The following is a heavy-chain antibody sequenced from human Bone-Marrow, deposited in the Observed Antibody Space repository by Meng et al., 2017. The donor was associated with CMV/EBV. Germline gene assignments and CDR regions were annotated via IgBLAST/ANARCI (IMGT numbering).Heavy chain of an antibody. CDR3: ARGRWEYDFWSGYDGGMDF. CDR2: ISSSSSTI. CDR1: GFTFSSYS. Sequence: GESLKSSFAAAGFTFSSYSMNWVRQAPGKGLEWVSYISSSSSTIYYADSVKGRFTISRDKAKNSLYLQMNSLRAEDTAVYYCARGRWEYDFWSGYDGGMDFWGQGTTVTVSS. V-gene: IGHV3-48*01. J-gene: IGHJ6*02. D-gene: IGHD3-3*01.